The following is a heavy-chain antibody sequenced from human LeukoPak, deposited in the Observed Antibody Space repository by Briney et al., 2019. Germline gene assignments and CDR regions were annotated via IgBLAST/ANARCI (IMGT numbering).Heavy chain of an antibody. CDR2: ISGSGGST. Sequence: GGSLRLSCAASGLTVTSKYMAWVRQAPGKGLEWVSAISGSGGSTYYADSVKGRFTISRDNSKNTLYLQMNSLRAEDTAVYYSAVGSYLGRNFDYWGQGTLVTVSS. D-gene: IGHD1-26*01. J-gene: IGHJ4*02. V-gene: IGHV3-23*01. CDR1: GLTVTSKY. CDR3: AVGSYLGRNFDY.